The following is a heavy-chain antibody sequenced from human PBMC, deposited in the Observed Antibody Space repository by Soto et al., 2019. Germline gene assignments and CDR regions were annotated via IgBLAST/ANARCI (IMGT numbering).Heavy chain of an antibody. D-gene: IGHD3-22*01. CDR1: GFTFSTYG. J-gene: IGHJ4*02. V-gene: IGHV3-30*18. Sequence: GGSLRLSCAVSGFTFSTYGMHWVRQTPGKGLEWVARISHDGNTQNYADSVKGRFTISRDNAKNMLFLQMDGLRAEDTALFYCAKDIYYYSTSRSYVFDFWGQGTLVTVFS. CDR2: ISHDGNTQ. CDR3: AKDIYYYSTSRSYVFDF.